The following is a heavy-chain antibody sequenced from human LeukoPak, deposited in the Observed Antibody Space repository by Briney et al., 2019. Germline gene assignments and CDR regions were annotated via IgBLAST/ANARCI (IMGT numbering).Heavy chain of an antibody. Sequence: GGSLRLSCAGSGFTFSSYAMNWVRQAPGKGLEWVSAITGSGGSTYYSDSVKGRFTISRDNSRNTLYLQMNSLRVEDTAVYYCAKGELGDHCCNWFDPWGQGTLVTVSS. J-gene: IGHJ5*02. CDR3: AKGELGDHCCNWFDP. CDR1: GFTFSSYA. CDR2: ITGSGGST. D-gene: IGHD2-21*02. V-gene: IGHV3-23*01.